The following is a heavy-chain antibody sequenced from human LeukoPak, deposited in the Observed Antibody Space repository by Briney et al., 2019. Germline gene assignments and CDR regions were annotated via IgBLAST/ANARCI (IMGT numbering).Heavy chain of an antibody. Sequence: SETLSLTCAVSGGSFSGYYWSWIRQPPGKGLEWIGEINHSGSTNYNPSLKSRVTISVDTSKNQFSLKLSSVTAADTAVYYCARDYYGSGSNNWFDPWGQGTLVTVSS. D-gene: IGHD3-10*01. V-gene: IGHV4-34*01. J-gene: IGHJ5*02. CDR1: GGSFSGYY. CDR3: ARDYYGSGSNNWFDP. CDR2: INHSGST.